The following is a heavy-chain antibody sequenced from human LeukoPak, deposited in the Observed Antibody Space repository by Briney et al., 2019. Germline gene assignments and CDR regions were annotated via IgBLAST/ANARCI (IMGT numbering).Heavy chain of an antibody. CDR1: GGSISSGDYY. CDR2: IHYSGST. CDR3: ARGYYDSGAGAFDI. Sequence: TSSETLSLTCTVSGGSISSGDYYWSWMRQPPGKGLEWIGYIHYSGSTYYNPSLKSRVTISVDTSKNQFSLKLSSVTAADTAVYYCARGYYDSGAGAFDIWGQGTMVTVSS. J-gene: IGHJ3*02. D-gene: IGHD3-22*01. V-gene: IGHV4-30-4*08.